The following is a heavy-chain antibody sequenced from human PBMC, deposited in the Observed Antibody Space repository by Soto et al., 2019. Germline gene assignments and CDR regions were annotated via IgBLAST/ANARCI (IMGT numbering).Heavy chain of an antibody. D-gene: IGHD1-26*01. CDR2: ISYDGGKQ. J-gene: IGHJ4*02. Sequence: GGSLRLSCAASGFTFSSYGMFWVRQAPGKGLEWVAAISYDGGKQYYADSVKGRFTISRDNSKNTLYLQMSSLRAEDTAVYYCAKGYYSRIYSDFDYWGQGTLVTAPQ. CDR1: GFTFSSYG. CDR3: AKGYYSRIYSDFDY. V-gene: IGHV3-30*18.